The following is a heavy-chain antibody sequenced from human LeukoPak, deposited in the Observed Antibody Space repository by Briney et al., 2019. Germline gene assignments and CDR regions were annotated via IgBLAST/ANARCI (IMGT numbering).Heavy chain of an antibody. V-gene: IGHV4-39*06. D-gene: IGHD4-17*01. CDR2: IYYSGST. CDR3: ARGRLRFHY. Sequence: SETLSLTCTVSGGSISSSSYYWGWIRQPPGKGLEWIGSIYYSGSTYYNPSLKSRVTISVDTSKNQFPLKLSSVTAADTAVYYCARGRLRFHYWGQGTLVTVSS. CDR1: GGSISSSSYY. J-gene: IGHJ4*02.